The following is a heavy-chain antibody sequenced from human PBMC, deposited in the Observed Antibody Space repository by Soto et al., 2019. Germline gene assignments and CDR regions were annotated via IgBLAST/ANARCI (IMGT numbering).Heavy chain of an antibody. V-gene: IGHV4-39*01. CDR3: ARHFNRYEDCTNGVCYSATYYYNYGMDV. J-gene: IGHJ6*02. CDR1: GGSISSSSYY. D-gene: IGHD2-8*01. Sequence: SETLSLTCTVSGGSISSSSYYWGWIRQPPGKGLEWIGCIYYSESIYYNPSLKSRLTISVDRSKNQFSLKLSSVTAADTAVYYCARHFNRYEDCTNGVCYSATYYYNYGMDVWGQGTTVTVSS. CDR2: IYYSESI.